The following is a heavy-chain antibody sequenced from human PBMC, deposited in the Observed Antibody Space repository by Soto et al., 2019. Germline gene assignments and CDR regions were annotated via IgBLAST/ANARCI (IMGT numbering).Heavy chain of an antibody. CDR2: ISAYNGNT. D-gene: IGHD2-15*01. J-gene: IGHJ4*02. Sequence: ASVKVSCKASGYTFTSYGISWVRQAPGQGLEWMGWISAYNGNTNYAQKLQGRVTMTTDTSTSTAYMELSSLRSEDTAVYYCARERVGGSAGSCYSQPFDYWGQGTPVTVSS. CDR1: GYTFTSYG. V-gene: IGHV1-18*01. CDR3: ARERVGGSAGSCYSQPFDY.